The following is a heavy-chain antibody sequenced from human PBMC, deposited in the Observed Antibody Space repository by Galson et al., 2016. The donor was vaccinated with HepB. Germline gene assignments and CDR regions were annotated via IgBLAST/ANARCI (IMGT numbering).Heavy chain of an antibody. V-gene: IGHV3-7*03. CDR3: ARRFPRYDILTDDYYYYLDI. CDR1: GFTFNVYW. CDR2: IKQDGNEK. D-gene: IGHD3-9*01. Sequence: SLRLSCAASGFTFNVYWMTWVRQAPGNGLEWVANIKQDGNEKHYVDSVKGRFTISRDNANVSLHLEMNSLRAEDTAVYYCARRFPRYDILTDDYYYYLDIWGKGTTVTVSS. J-gene: IGHJ6*03.